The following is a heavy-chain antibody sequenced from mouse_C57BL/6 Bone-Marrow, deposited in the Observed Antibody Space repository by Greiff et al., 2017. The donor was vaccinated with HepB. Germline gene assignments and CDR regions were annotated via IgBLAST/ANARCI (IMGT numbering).Heavy chain of an antibody. D-gene: IGHD2-2*01. J-gene: IGHJ3*01. V-gene: IGHV2-2*01. CDR3: ARWGVRAWFAY. CDR1: GFSLTSYG. Sequence: QVQLQQPGPGLVQPSQSLSITCTVSGFSLTSYGVHWVRQSPGKGLEWLGVIWSGGSTDYNAAFISRLSISKDNSKSQVFFKMNSLQADDTAIYYCARWGVRAWFAYWGQGTLVTVSA. CDR2: IWSGGST.